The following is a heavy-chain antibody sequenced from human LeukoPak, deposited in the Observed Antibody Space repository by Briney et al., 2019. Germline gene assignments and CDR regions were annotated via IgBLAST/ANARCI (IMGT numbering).Heavy chain of an antibody. CDR2: INTYNGNT. Sequence: ASVKVSCKASGYTFSSYGISWVRLAPGQGLEWMGWINTYNGNTNYAQKVQGRVTLTTDTSRSTAYMELRNLRSDDTAFYYCAKQRRGGSYPIGASDIWGQGTMVTVSS. J-gene: IGHJ3*02. D-gene: IGHD1-26*01. CDR1: GYTFSSYG. CDR3: AKQRRGGSYPIGASDI. V-gene: IGHV1-18*01.